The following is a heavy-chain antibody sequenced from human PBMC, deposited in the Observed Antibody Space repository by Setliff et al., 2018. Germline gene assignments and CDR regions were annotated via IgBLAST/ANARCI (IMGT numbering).Heavy chain of an antibody. Sequence: ASVKVPCKASGYTFTTYAISWVRQAPGQGLEWMGWISTSNGNTNYAQNLQGRVTMTTDTSTSTAYMELRSLRSDDTAVYYCARDEDRDEMEIQGYWGQGTRVTVSS. CDR1: GYTFTTYA. CDR3: ARDEDRDEMEIQGY. J-gene: IGHJ4*02. V-gene: IGHV1-18*01. CDR2: ISTSNGNT. D-gene: IGHD1-7*01.